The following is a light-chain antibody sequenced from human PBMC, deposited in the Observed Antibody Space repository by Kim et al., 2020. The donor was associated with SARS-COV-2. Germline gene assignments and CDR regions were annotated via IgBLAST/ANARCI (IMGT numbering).Light chain of an antibody. CDR2: DAA. Sequence: PGERAALSCSAGHHVVSSLACYQQQPAQAPRLVIYDAAIRAAGITDRCSSSGSATEVSPPIGSLAPEDFAIYYCQQRGSWPPALTFGRGTKVDIK. V-gene: IGKV3-11*01. J-gene: IGKJ4*02. CDR1: HHVVSS. CDR3: QQRGSWPPALT.